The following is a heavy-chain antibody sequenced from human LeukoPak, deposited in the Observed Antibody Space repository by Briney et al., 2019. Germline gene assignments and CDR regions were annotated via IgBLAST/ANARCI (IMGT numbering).Heavy chain of an antibody. CDR1: GYTSNDYY. D-gene: IGHD3-22*01. CDR3: AGSYDRGVYDI. CDR2: IYPDDSDT. V-gene: IGHV5-51*01. Sequence: GESLKISCQGSGYTSNDYYIGWVRQMPGKGLEWLGLIYPDDSDTRKSPSFQGQVTLSVDKSIATAYLHWSRLKASDTAMYYCAGSYDRGVYDIWGQGTMVTVSS. J-gene: IGHJ3*02.